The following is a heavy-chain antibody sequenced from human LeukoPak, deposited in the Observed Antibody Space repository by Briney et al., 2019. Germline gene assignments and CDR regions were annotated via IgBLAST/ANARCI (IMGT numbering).Heavy chain of an antibody. CDR3: VTFTPQRSSGFYWYFDS. Sequence: GGSLRLSCAASGFTFSGHSMSWVRQVPGKGLEWLSYINNSSTGRYYADSVKGRFTISRDNAKSSLYLQMDSLRAEDTAMYYCVTFTPQRSSGFYWYFDSWGQGTLVTVSS. D-gene: IGHD3-22*01. CDR2: INNSSTGR. J-gene: IGHJ4*02. CDR1: GFTFSGHS. V-gene: IGHV3-48*04.